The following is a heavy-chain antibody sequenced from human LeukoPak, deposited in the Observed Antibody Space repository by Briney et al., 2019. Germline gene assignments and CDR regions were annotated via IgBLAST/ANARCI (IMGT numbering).Heavy chain of an antibody. CDR2: IYYSGST. V-gene: IGHV4-59*12. CDR1: GGSISSYY. D-gene: IGHD6-13*01. CDR3: ARDSGYSSSSPLTYYYYYYMDV. Sequence: ETLSLTCTVSGGSISSYYWSWIRQPPGKGLEWIGYIYYSGSTNYNPSLKSRVTMSVDTSKNQFSLKLSSVTAADTAVYYCARDSGYSSSSPLTYYYYYYMDVWGKGTTVTISS. J-gene: IGHJ6*03.